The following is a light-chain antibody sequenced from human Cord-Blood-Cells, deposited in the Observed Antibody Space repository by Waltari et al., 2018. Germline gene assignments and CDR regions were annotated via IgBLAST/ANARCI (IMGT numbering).Light chain of an antibody. CDR2: DVS. J-gene: IGLJ1*01. CDR1: RSDVGGYND. V-gene: IGLV2-11*01. CDR3: CSYAGSYTYV. Sequence: QSALTQPRPVSGSPGQSVTISCTGTRSDVGGYNDVFWYQQHPGKAPKLMIYDVSKRPSGVPDRFSGSKSGNTASLTISGLQAEDEADYYCCSYAGSYTYVFGTGTKVTVL.